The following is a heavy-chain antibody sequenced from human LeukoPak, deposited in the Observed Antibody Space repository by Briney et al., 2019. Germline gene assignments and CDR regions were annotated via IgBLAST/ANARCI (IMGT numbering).Heavy chain of an antibody. D-gene: IGHD2-2*03. V-gene: IGHV3-30-3*02. CDR2: ISYDGSNK. CDR3: AKDRGYCSSTSCYVIGFDY. CDR1: GFTFSSYA. Sequence: PGGSLRLSCAASGFTFSSYAMHWVRQAPGKGLEWVAVISYDGSNKYYADSVKGRFTISRDNSKNTLYQQMNSLRAEDTAVYYCAKDRGYCSSTSCYVIGFDYWGQGTLVTVSS. J-gene: IGHJ4*02.